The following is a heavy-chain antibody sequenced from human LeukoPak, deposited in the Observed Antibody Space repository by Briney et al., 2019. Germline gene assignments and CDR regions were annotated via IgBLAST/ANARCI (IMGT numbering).Heavy chain of an antibody. CDR1: GFTFSSYS. J-gene: IGHJ6*03. Sequence: GGSLRLSCAASGFTFSSYSMNWVRQAPGKGLEWASSISSSSSSYIYYADSVKGRFTISRDNAKNSLYLQMNSLRAEDTAVYYCARDGGDHYYYYMDVWGKRTTVTVSS. CDR2: ISSSSSSYI. D-gene: IGHD4-17*01. CDR3: ARDGGDHYYYYMDV. V-gene: IGHV3-21*01.